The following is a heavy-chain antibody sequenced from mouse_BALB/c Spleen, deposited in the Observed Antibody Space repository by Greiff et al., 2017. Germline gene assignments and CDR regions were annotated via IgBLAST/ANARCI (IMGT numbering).Heavy chain of an antibody. CDR1: GFTFSDYY. Sequence: EVKLEESGGGLVKPGGSLKLSCAASGFTFSDYYMYWVRQTPEKRLEWVATISDGGSYTYYPDSVKGRFTISRDNAKNNLYLQMSSLKSEDTAMYYCASYRYDGYWYFDVWGAGTTVTVSS. J-gene: IGHJ1*01. D-gene: IGHD2-14*01. CDR2: ISDGGSYT. CDR3: ASYRYDGYWYFDV. V-gene: IGHV5-4*02.